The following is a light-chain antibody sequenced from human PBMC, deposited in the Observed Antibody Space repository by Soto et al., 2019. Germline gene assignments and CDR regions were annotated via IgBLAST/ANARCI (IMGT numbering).Light chain of an antibody. J-gene: IGKJ2*01. CDR3: QQYNNWPCT. V-gene: IGKV3-11*01. CDR1: QSVSSY. CDR2: DAS. Sequence: EIVLTQSPATLSLSPGERATLSCRASQSVSSYLAWYQQKPGQPPRLLIYDASNRATGIAARFSGSGSGTDLTLTISSLDPEDFAISYCQQYNNWPCTFGQGTKLEIK.